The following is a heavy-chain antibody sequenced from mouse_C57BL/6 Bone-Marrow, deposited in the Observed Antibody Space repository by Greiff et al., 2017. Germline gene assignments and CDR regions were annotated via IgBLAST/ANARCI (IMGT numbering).Heavy chain of an antibody. J-gene: IGHJ2*01. CDR2: IYPTSGRT. Sequence: QVQLQQPGAELVKPGASVTMSCKASGYSFTSYWITWVMQRPGQGLEWIGDIYPTSGRTNYNEKFKSKAILTVDTSTNTAYMQLSSLTSEDSAVLYCARAGPLGRSLDYGGQGTTLTVSS. D-gene: IGHD4-1*01. CDR1: GYSFTSYW. CDR3: ARAGPLGRSLDY. V-gene: IGHV1-55*01.